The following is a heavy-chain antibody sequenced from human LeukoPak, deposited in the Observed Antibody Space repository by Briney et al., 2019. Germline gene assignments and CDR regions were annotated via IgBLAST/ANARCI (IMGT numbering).Heavy chain of an antibody. V-gene: IGHV4-39*07. CDR2: IYYSGST. CDR1: GGSISSSSYY. J-gene: IGHJ4*02. CDR3: ARDHSSSSPGILGY. D-gene: IGHD6-13*01. Sequence: SETLSLTCTVSGGSISSSSYYWGWIRQPPGKGLEWIGSIYYSGSTYYNPSLKSRVTISVDTSKNQFSLKLSSVTAADTAVYYCARDHSSSSPGILGYWGQGTLVTVSS.